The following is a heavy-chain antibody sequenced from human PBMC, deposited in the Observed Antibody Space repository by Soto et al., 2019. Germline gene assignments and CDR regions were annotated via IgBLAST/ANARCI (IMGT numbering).Heavy chain of an antibody. CDR3: TTDQKWRYYGSGSYLNNWFDP. D-gene: IGHD3-10*01. V-gene: IGHV3-15*01. J-gene: IGHJ5*02. CDR1: GFTFSNAW. Sequence: GGSLRLSCAASGFTFSNAWMSWVRQAPGKGLEWVGRIKSKTDGGTTDYAAPVKGRFTISRDDSKNTLYLQMNSLKTEDTAVYYCTTDQKWRYYGSGSYLNNWFDPWGQGTLVTVSS. CDR2: IKSKTDGGTT.